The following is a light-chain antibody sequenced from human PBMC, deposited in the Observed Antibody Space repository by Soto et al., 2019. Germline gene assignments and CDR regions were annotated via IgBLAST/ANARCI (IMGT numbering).Light chain of an antibody. CDR3: QHYNNWPPVYT. Sequence: EIVMTQSPATLSVSPGERATLSCRASQSVSSNLAWYQQKPGQAPRLLTYGASTRATGIPARFSGSGSATEFTLTISSLQSEDFAVYYCQHYNNWPPVYTFGQGTKLEIK. CDR2: GAS. CDR1: QSVSSN. J-gene: IGKJ2*01. V-gene: IGKV3-15*01.